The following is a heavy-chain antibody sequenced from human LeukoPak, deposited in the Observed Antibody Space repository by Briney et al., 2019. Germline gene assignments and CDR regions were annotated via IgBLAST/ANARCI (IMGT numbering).Heavy chain of an antibody. V-gene: IGHV4-59*01. Sequence: PSETLSLTCTVSGGSISSYYWSWIRQPPGKGLEWIGYIYYSGSTNYNPSLKSRVTISVDTSKNQFSLKLSSVTGADTAVYYCAGQRSYDAFDIWGQGTMVTVSS. J-gene: IGHJ3*02. CDR1: GGSISSYY. CDR3: AGQRSYDAFDI. CDR2: IYYSGST. D-gene: IGHD6-25*01.